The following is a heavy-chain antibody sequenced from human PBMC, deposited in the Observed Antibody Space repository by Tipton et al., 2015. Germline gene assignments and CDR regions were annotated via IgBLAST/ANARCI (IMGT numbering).Heavy chain of an antibody. V-gene: IGHV4-61*01. Sequence: TLSLTCTVSGGPVSSGSYYWSWVRQPPGKGLVWIGHIYYSGNTNYNPSLKSRVTMSVDTSKNLFSLNLRSVTAADTAVYYCARVRRNDFYGLDVWGQGTTVTVSS. CDR3: ARVRRNDFYGLDV. CDR1: GGPVSSGSYY. J-gene: IGHJ6*02. CDR2: IYYSGNT.